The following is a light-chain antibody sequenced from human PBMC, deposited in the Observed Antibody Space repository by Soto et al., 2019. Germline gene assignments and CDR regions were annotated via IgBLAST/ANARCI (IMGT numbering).Light chain of an antibody. CDR1: QTISTY. CDR2: DAS. J-gene: IGKJ2*01. V-gene: IGKV1-39*01. Sequence: DIQMTQSPSSLSASVGDRVTITCRASQTISTYLNWYQQKPGKAPRLLIYDASSLLCGVPSRFSGSRSGTDFTVTIASLQPEDFSTYYCQQSDSTPFTFGKGNQVEI. CDR3: QQSDSTPFT.